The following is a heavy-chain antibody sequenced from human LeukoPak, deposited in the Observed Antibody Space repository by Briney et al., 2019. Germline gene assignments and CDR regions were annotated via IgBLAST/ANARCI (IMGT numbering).Heavy chain of an antibody. CDR2: IYPIDSDT. D-gene: IGHD4-23*01. CDR1: GYSFTSYW. CDR3: ARQAGWSLARYYFDY. Sequence: GESLKISCKGSGYSFTSYWIAWVRQMPGKGLEWVGIIYPIDSDTRYSPSFQGQVAISVDKSISTAYLQWSSLKASDTAMYYCARQAGWSLARYYFDYWGQGTLVTVSS. J-gene: IGHJ4*02. V-gene: IGHV5-51*01.